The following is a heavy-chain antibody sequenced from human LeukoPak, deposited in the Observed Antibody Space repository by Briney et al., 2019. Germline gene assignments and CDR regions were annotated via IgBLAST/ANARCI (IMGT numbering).Heavy chain of an antibody. CDR3: AKVLGNWGYSSSWYDDYYYYMDV. Sequence: GGSLRLSCAASGFTFSSYGMHWVRQAPGKGLEWVAFIRYDGSNKYYADSVKGRFTISRDKSKNTLYLQMNSLRAEDTAVYYCAKVLGNWGYSSSWYDDYYYYMDVWGKGTTVTVSS. V-gene: IGHV3-30*02. J-gene: IGHJ6*03. CDR2: IRYDGSNK. CDR1: GFTFSSYG. D-gene: IGHD6-13*01.